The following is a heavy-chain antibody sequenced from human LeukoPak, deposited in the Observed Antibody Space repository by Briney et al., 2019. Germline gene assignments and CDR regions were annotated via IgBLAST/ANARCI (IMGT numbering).Heavy chain of an antibody. CDR3: TTGYYYYQGGAFDI. Sequence: GGSLRLSCAASGFTFSNAWMSWVRQAPGKGLEWVGRIKSKTDGGTKDYAAPVKGRFTISRDDSKNTLYLQMNSLKTEDTAVYYCTTGYYYYQGGAFDIWGQGTMVTVSS. CDR1: GFTFSNAW. D-gene: IGHD3-22*01. V-gene: IGHV3-15*01. J-gene: IGHJ3*02. CDR2: IKSKTDGGTK.